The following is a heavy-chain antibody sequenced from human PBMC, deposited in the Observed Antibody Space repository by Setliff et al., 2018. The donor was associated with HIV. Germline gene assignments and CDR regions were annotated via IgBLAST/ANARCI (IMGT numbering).Heavy chain of an antibody. V-gene: IGHV1-2*04. CDR1: GYSFTDYY. D-gene: IGHD3-22*01. J-gene: IGHJ4*02. Sequence: ASVKVSCKASGYSFTDYYIHWVRQAPGQGLEWMGWINPKSDGTNYAQKFQGWSTMTRDTSISTAYMELSRLRSDDTAVYYCARGMDYYDTSGYHQYYFDYWGQGTLVTVSS. CDR3: ARGMDYYDTSGYHQYYFDY. CDR2: INPKSDGT.